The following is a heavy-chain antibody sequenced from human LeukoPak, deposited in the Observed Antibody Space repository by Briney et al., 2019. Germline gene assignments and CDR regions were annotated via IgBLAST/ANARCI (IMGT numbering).Heavy chain of an antibody. CDR1: GGSISSYY. J-gene: IGHJ5*02. D-gene: IGHD1-26*01. CDR3: ARVTAVRIVGATGDWFDP. V-gene: IGHV4-59*01. Sequence: SQTLSLTCTVSGGSISSYYWSWIRQPPGKGLEWMGYIYFSGSTNYNPSLKSRVTISVDTSKNQFSLKLSSVTAADTAVYYCARVTAVRIVGATGDWFDPWGQGTLVTVSS. CDR2: IYFSGST.